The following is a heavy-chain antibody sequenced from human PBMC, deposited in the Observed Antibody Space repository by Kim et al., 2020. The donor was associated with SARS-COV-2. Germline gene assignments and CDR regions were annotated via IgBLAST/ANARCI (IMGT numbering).Heavy chain of an antibody. V-gene: IGHV3-9*01. CDR3: AKGRRSWYGNYFDS. D-gene: IGHD6-13*01. Sequence: ADAVKGRFTISRDNAKNALYIKMNSMRAEDTALYYCAKGRRSWYGNYFDSWGQGTLVTVSS. J-gene: IGHJ4*02.